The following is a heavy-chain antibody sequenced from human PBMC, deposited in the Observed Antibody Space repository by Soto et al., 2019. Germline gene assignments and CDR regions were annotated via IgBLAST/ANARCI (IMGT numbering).Heavy chain of an antibody. Sequence: XVSLLLSCEASGFTFSGFDMHWVRQPTGKGLEWVSTIGTAGDTYYAVSVKGRFTISRDNAKNSLSLQMNSLRAGDTAVYFCARGQEVGAHFFDSWGQGTQVTVSS. CDR2: IGTAGDT. CDR3: ARGQEVGAHFFDS. V-gene: IGHV3-13*01. J-gene: IGHJ4*02. CDR1: GFTFSGFD. D-gene: IGHD2-15*01.